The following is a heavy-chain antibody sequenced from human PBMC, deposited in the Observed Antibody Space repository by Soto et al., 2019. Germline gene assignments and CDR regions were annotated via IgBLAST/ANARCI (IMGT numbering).Heavy chain of an antibody. D-gene: IGHD1-1*01. J-gene: IGHJ5*02. CDR3: ARDRWNGVQRGWFDP. Sequence: PGGSLRLSCAASGFTFSSYAMHWVRQAPGKGLEWVAVISHDGSNKYYADSVKGRFTISRDNSKNTLYLQMNSLRAEDTAVYYCARDRWNGVQRGWFDPWGQGTLVTVSS. CDR1: GFTFSSYA. CDR2: ISHDGSNK. V-gene: IGHV3-30-3*01.